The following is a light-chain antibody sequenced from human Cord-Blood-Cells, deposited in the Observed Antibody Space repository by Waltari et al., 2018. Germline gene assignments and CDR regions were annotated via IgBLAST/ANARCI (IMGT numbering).Light chain of an antibody. Sequence: QSALPQPASVSGSPGQSITIPCTGTSSDVGGYNYVSWYQQHPGKAPKPMVYDVSKRPSGVSNRFSGSKSGNTASLTISGLQAEDEADYYCSSYTSSSTWVFGGGTKLTVL. CDR2: DVS. J-gene: IGLJ3*02. V-gene: IGLV2-14*01. CDR1: SSDVGGYNY. CDR3: SSYTSSSTWV.